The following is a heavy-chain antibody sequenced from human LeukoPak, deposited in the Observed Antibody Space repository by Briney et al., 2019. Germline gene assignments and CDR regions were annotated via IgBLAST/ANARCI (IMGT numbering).Heavy chain of an antibody. D-gene: IGHD3-3*01. CDR2: INHSGST. V-gene: IGHV4-34*01. CDR3: ARNVGTLYYDFWSGYQPPDNWFDP. CDR1: GGSFSGYY. J-gene: IGHJ5*02. Sequence: SETLSLTCAVYGGSFSGYYWSWIRQPPGKGLEWIGEINHSGSTNYNPSLKSRVTISVDTSKNQFSLKLSSVTAADTAVYYCARNVGTLYYDFWSGYQPPDNWFDPWGQGTLVTLSS.